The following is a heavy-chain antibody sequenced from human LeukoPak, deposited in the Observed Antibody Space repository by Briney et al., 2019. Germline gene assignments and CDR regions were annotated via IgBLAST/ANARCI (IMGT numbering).Heavy chain of an antibody. Sequence: GGSLRLSCAASGFTFSSYTMNWVRQAPGKGLEWVSFISTSSSYIYYADSVKGRFTISRDNAKNSLYLQMNSLRGEDTAVYYCARVGANPRLARPDDAFDIWGQGTMVTVSS. CDR2: ISTSSSYI. V-gene: IGHV3-21*01. J-gene: IGHJ3*02. CDR3: ARVGANPRLARPDDAFDI. D-gene: IGHD3-3*01. CDR1: GFTFSSYT.